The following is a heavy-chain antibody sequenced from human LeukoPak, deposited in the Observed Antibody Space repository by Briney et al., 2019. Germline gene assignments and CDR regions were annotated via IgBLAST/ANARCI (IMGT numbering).Heavy chain of an antibody. CDR2: IIPIFGTA. V-gene: IGHV1-69*05. J-gene: IGHJ4*02. CDR1: GGTFSSYA. CDR3: ARDPMYYGSGSYYLGPA. D-gene: IGHD3-10*01. Sequence: ASVKVSCKASGGTFSSYAISWVRQAPGQGLEWMGGIIPIFGTANYAQKFQGRVTITTDESTSTAYMELSSLRSEDTAVYHCARDPMYYGSGSYYLGPAWGQGTLVTVSS.